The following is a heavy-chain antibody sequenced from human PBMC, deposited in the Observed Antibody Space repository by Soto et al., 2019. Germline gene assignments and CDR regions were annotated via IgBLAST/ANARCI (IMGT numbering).Heavy chain of an antibody. D-gene: IGHD6-19*01. J-gene: IGHJ4*02. CDR1: GFTFSSYA. CDR3: GHGSRGWYFAY. CDR2: ISGSGDST. V-gene: IGHV3-23*01. Sequence: WSLRLSCAASGFTFSSYAMNWVRQAPGKGLEWVSVISGSGDSTYYADSVKGRFTISRDNSKNTLYLQMNSLRAEDTAVYYCGHGSRGWYFAYWGQGSLVTVSS.